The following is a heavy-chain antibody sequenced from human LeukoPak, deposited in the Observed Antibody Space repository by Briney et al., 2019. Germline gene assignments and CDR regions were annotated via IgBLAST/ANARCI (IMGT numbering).Heavy chain of an antibody. CDR3: ARVMGPFDI. D-gene: IGHD3-10*01. J-gene: IGHJ3*02. Sequence: ASVKVSCKAAGYTFTSYGISLVRQAPGQGLEWMGWINPNSGGTNYAQKFQGRVTMTRDTSISTAYMERRRLRIDDREVYYCARVMGPFDIWGQGKMVTVSS. V-gene: IGHV1-2*02. CDR1: GYTFTSYG. CDR2: INPNSGGT.